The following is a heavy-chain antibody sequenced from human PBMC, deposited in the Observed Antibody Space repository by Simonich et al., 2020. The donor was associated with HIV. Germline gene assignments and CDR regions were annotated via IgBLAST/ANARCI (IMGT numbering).Heavy chain of an antibody. Sequence: QVQLQQWGAGLLKPSETLSLTCAVYGGSFSGYYWSWIRQPPGKGLEWIGEINHSGITTYKSSLNSRATISVEKSKNQFSLKLSSVTAADTAIYYCARRDRELILYFDYWGQGNLVTVSS. D-gene: IGHD3-3*01. V-gene: IGHV4-34*01. J-gene: IGHJ4*02. CDR1: GGSFSGYY. CDR2: INHSGIT. CDR3: ARRDRELILYFDY.